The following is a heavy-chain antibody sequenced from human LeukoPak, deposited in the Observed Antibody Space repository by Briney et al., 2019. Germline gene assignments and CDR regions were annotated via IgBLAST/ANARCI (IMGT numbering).Heavy chain of an antibody. Sequence: GGSLRLSCAASGFTFSSYAMSWVRQAPVKGLEWVSAISGSGGSTYYADSVKGRFTISRDNSKNTLYLQMNSLRAEDTAVYYCAKDAPTPYYYDSSGYQDYWGQGTLVTVSS. V-gene: IGHV3-23*01. J-gene: IGHJ4*02. CDR2: ISGSGGST. CDR1: GFTFSSYA. D-gene: IGHD3-22*01. CDR3: AKDAPTPYYYDSSGYQDY.